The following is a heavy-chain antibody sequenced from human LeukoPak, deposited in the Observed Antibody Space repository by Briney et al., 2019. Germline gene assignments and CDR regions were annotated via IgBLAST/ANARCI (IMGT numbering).Heavy chain of an antibody. CDR3: AKRSGINNYFDY. CDR2: ISGSGGST. CDR1: GFTFSSYA. D-gene: IGHD2-15*01. Sequence: GGSLRLSCAASGFTFSSYAMSWVRQAPGKGLEWVSAISGSGGSTYYADSVKGRFTISRGNSKNTLYLQMNSLRAEDTAVYYCAKRSGINNYFDYWGQGTLVTVSS. J-gene: IGHJ4*02. V-gene: IGHV3-23*01.